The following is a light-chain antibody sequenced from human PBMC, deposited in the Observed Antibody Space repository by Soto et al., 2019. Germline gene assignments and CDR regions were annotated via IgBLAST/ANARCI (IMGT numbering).Light chain of an antibody. V-gene: IGLV2-14*01. Sequence: QSALTQPASVSGSPGQSITISCTGTSSDVGGYNYVSWYQQHPGKAPKLMIYDVSNRPSGVSNRFSGSKSGNTASLTISGLQAEDEADYYCSSYTISSTLRYVFGTGTKVTVL. J-gene: IGLJ1*01. CDR3: SSYTISSTLRYV. CDR1: SSDVGGYNY. CDR2: DVS.